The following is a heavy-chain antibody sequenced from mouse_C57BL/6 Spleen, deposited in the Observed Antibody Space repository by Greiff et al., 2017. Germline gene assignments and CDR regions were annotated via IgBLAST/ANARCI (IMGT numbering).Heavy chain of an antibody. CDR1: GYTFTSYW. V-gene: IGHV1-61*01. CDR2: IYPSDSET. D-gene: IGHD1-1*01. CDR3: PGRYYYGSSSYYFDY. Sequence: QVQLQQPGAELVRPGSSVKLSCKASGYTFTSYWMDWVKQRPGQGLEWIGNIYPSDSETHYNQKFKDKATLTVDKSSSTAYMQLSSLTSEDSAVSACPGRYYYGSSSYYFDYWGQGTTLTVSS. J-gene: IGHJ2*01.